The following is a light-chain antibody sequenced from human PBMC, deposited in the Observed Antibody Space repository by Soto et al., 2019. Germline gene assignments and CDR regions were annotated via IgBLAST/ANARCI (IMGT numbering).Light chain of an antibody. V-gene: IGLV2-23*02. J-gene: IGLJ1*01. CDR2: EVS. CDR3: CSYAGSSTFYV. Sequence: TQPASVSGSPGQSITISCTGTSSDVGSYNLISWYQQYPGKAPKLMIYEVSKRPSGVSNRFSGSKSGNTASLTISGLQAEDEADYYCCSYAGSSTFYVFGTGTKVTVL. CDR1: SSDVGSYNL.